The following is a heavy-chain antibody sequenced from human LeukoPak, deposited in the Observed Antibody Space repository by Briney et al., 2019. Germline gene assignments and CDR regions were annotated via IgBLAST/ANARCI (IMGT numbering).Heavy chain of an antibody. CDR2: IYYSGST. Sequence: SETLSLTCTVSGGSISSYYWSWIRQPPGKGLEWIGYIYYSGSTNYNPSLKSRVTISVDTSKNQFSLKLSSVTAADTAVYYCARKSGSSGYYLGWYFDYWGQGTLVTVSS. V-gene: IGHV4-59*01. J-gene: IGHJ4*02. CDR1: GGSISSYY. D-gene: IGHD3-22*01. CDR3: ARKSGSSGYYLGWYFDY.